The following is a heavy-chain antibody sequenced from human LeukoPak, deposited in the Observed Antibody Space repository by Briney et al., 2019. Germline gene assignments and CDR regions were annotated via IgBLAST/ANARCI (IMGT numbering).Heavy chain of an antibody. V-gene: IGHV3-30*04. J-gene: IGHJ4*03. Sequence: GGSLRLSCTTSGFTFIDYTMHWVRQAPGEGPEWVALASSDGSDKQYAASVKGRFTISRDDSKNTLYLEMNTLKDEDAAVYYCARAHSASWYAAYWGHGTRVTVSS. D-gene: IGHD2-2*01. CDR1: GFTFIDYT. CDR3: ARAHSASWYAAY. CDR2: ASSDGSDK.